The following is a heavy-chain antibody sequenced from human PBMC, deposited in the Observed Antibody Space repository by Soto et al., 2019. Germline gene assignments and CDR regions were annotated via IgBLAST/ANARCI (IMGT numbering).Heavy chain of an antibody. D-gene: IGHD6-19*01. Sequence: SETLSLTCGVSGGTIRSPDWWTWVRQPPGKGLEWIGEIFQSGSTNYTPSLESRVTISVDKSKNQFSLALTSVTAADTAVYFCARGRGRYSSGWSWFDPWGQGILVTVSS. CDR2: IFQSGST. CDR3: ARGRGRYSSGWSWFDP. V-gene: IGHV4-4*02. CDR1: GGTIRSPDW. J-gene: IGHJ5*02.